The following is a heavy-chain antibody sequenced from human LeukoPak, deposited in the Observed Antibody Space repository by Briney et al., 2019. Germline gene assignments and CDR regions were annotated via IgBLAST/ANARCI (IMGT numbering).Heavy chain of an antibody. CDR3: ARGGDYDILTGRIDY. J-gene: IGHJ4*02. CDR1: GFTLSSYA. D-gene: IGHD3-9*01. CDR2: ISVSGNT. V-gene: IGHV3-23*01. Sequence: EGSLRLSCAASGFTLSSYAMSWVRQGPGKGLEWVSAISVSGNTYHADSVKGRFTISRDSSKNTLYLQMNSLRAGDAAVYYCARGGDYDILTGRIDYWGQGTLVTVSS.